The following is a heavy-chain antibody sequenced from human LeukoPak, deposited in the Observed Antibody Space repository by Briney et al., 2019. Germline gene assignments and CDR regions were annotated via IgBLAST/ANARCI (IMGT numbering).Heavy chain of an antibody. CDR1: GYSFTSYW. J-gene: IGHJ3*02. D-gene: IGHD3-10*01. CDR3: ASDVNYYGSGSYYYAFDI. CDR2: IYPGDSDT. V-gene: IGHV5-51*01. Sequence: GESLKISCKGSGYSFTSYWIGWVRQMPGKGLEWMGIIYPGDSDTRYSPSFQGQVTISADKSISTAYLQWSSLKASDTAMYYCASDVNYYGSGSYYYAFDIWGQGTMVTVSS.